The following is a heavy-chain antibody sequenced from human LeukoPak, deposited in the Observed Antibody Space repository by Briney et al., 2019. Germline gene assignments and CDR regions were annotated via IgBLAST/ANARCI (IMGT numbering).Heavy chain of an antibody. CDR2: ISWNSGSI. CDR1: GFTFDDYA. D-gene: IGHD6-19*01. CDR3: ARDSGGWYFDY. Sequence: PGGSLRLSCAASGFTFDDYAMHWVRQAPGKGLEWVSGISWNSGSIGYADSVKGRFTISRDNAKNSLYLQMNSLRAEDTAVYYCARDSGGWYFDYWGQGTLVTVSS. J-gene: IGHJ4*02. V-gene: IGHV3-9*01.